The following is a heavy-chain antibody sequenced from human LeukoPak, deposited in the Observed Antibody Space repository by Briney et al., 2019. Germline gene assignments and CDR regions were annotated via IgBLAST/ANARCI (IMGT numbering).Heavy chain of an antibody. D-gene: IGHD6-13*01. CDR3: ARDGSRTAAAGTADYMDV. V-gene: IGHV4-4*07. Sequence: IPSETLSLTCTVSGGSISSYYWSWIRQPAGKGLEWIGRIYTSGSTNYNPSLKSRVTMSVDTPKNQFSLKLSSVTAADTAVYYCARDGSRTAAAGTADYMDVWGKGTTVTVSS. CDR2: IYTSGST. J-gene: IGHJ6*03. CDR1: GGSISSYY.